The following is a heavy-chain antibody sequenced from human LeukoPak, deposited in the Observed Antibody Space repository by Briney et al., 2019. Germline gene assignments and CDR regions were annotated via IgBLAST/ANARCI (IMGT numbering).Heavy chain of an antibody. CDR2: VNSNGGT. V-gene: IGHV4-59*01. CDR3: ARDAGGTWFDP. J-gene: IGHJ5*02. CDR1: GGSTSTFS. Sequence: PSETLSLTCTVSGGSTSTFSWNWIRQPPGQGLEWIGYVNSNGGTYNNPSLKSRVTVSLDMSKNQFSLKLSSATAADTAVYYCARDAGGTWFDPWGQGILVTVSS.